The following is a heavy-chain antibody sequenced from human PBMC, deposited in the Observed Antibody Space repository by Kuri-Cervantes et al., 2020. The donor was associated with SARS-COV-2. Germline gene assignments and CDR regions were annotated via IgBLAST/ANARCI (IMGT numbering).Heavy chain of an antibody. CDR3: ARDWGSGYSGGRGMDV. Sequence: LTSVARGFTFSSYAIHWVRQAPGKGLGWVAVISYDGSNKYYADSVKGRFTISRDNSKNTLYLQMNSLRAEDTAVYYCARDWGSGYSGGRGMDVWGQGTTVTVSS. V-gene: IGHV3-30-3*01. D-gene: IGHD3-3*01. CDR2: ISYDGSNK. CDR1: GFTFSSYA. J-gene: IGHJ6*02.